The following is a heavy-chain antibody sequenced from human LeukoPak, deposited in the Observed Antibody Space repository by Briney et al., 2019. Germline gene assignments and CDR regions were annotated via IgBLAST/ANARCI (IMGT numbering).Heavy chain of an antibody. V-gene: IGHV3-74*01. D-gene: IGHD3-16*01. J-gene: IGHJ4*02. CDR3: ARDGGANPTDY. CDR2: INTDGSST. Sequence: PGGSLRLSCAASGFTFSSYWMLWVRQAPGKGLVWVSRINTDGSSTSYADSVKGRFTISRDNAKNTLYLQMNSLRAEDTAVYYCARDGGANPTDYWGQGTLVTVSS. CDR1: GFTFSSYW.